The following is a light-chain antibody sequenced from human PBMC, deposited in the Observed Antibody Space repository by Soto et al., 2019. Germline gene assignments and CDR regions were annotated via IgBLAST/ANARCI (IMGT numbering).Light chain of an antibody. V-gene: IGKV1-39*01. Sequence: DIQMTQSPSSLSASVGDRLTITCRASQSISSYLNWYQQKPGKAPKLLIYAASSLQSGVPSRFSGSGSGTDFTLTISSLQPEDFATFYCQQSYSTPPTFGQGTKVEIK. J-gene: IGKJ1*01. CDR1: QSISSY. CDR2: AAS. CDR3: QQSYSTPPT.